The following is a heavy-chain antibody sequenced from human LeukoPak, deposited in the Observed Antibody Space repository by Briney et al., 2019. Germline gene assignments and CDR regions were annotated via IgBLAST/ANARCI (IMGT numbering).Heavy chain of an antibody. CDR2: ISWNSGTI. D-gene: IGHD6-6*01. CDR1: GFIFNNYA. V-gene: IGHV3-9*01. Sequence: PGGSLRLSCAGSGFIFNNYAMHWVRQPPGKGLEWVSGISWNSGTIDYADAVRGRFTIYRDNAKNYLYLQMDSLRVEDTDVYYCAKWKYSNSGIDDYWGQGTLVTVSS. J-gene: IGHJ4*02. CDR3: AKWKYSNSGIDDY.